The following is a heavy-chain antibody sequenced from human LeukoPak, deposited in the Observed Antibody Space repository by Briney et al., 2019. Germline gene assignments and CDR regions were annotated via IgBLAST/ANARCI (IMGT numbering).Heavy chain of an antibody. CDR1: GYTFTSYD. CDR2: MNPNSGNK. Sequence: GASVKVSCKASGYTFTSYDINWVRQATGQGLEWMGWMNPNSGNKGYAQRFQGRVTITRNTSISTAYMELSSLRSEDTAVYYCARAGYCSSSNCRSWFDPWGQGTLVTVSS. J-gene: IGHJ5*02. CDR3: ARAGYCSSSNCRSWFDP. D-gene: IGHD2-2*01. V-gene: IGHV1-8*03.